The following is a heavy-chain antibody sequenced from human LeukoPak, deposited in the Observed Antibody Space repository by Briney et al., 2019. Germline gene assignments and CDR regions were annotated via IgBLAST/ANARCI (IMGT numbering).Heavy chain of an antibody. Sequence: SETLSLTCTVSGGSISSSSYYWGWIRQPPGKGLEWIGSIYYSGSTYYNPSLKSRVTISVDTSKNQFSLKLSSVTAADTAVYYCARGSPAAAIRYYFDYWGQGTLVTVSS. D-gene: IGHD2-2*01. CDR1: GGSISSSSYY. V-gene: IGHV4-39*07. CDR2: IYYSGST. CDR3: ARGSPAAAIRYYFDY. J-gene: IGHJ4*02.